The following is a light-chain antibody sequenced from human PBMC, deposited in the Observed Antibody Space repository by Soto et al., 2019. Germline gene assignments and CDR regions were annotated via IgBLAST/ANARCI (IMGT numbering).Light chain of an antibody. V-gene: IGKV3-20*01. CDR1: QTVNSNY. CDR3: QQYGSGYT. CDR2: GAS. Sequence: EIVLTQSPGTLSLSPGDRATLSCRASQTVNSNYLAWYQQKPGQAPRLLIYGASGRATGIPDRFSGSGSGTDFTLTISRLEPEDFAVYYCQQYGSGYTCGQGTKLEIK. J-gene: IGKJ2*01.